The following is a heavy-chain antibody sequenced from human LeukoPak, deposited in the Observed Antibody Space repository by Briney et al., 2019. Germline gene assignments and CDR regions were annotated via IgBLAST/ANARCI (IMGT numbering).Heavy chain of an antibody. V-gene: IGHV1-18*01. Sequence: GASLKVSCKASLYTFTSYGISCVRQAPGQGLEWRGWISAYNGNTNYAQKLQGRVTMTTDTSTSTAYMELRSLRSDDTAVYYCARVGVYYYDSSGYYAFDIWGQGTMATVSS. D-gene: IGHD3-22*01. CDR3: ARVGVYYYDSSGYYAFDI. CDR1: LYTFTSYG. J-gene: IGHJ3*02. CDR2: ISAYNGNT.